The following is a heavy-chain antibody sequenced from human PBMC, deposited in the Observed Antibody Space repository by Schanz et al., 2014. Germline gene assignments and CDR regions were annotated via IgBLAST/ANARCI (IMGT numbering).Heavy chain of an antibody. CDR1: GFTVSGNH. CDR3: AKIRYDSSGYYLPYYGMDV. Sequence: EVQVVESGGGLVQPGGSLRLSCAASGFTVSGNHMSWVRQAPGKGLEWVSTISGLGEATFYSDSVKGRFTVSRDNSKNIVYLQMNRLRAEDTAVYYCAKIRYDSSGYYLPYYGMDVWGQGTTVIVSS. J-gene: IGHJ6*02. D-gene: IGHD3-22*01. V-gene: IGHV3-23*04. CDR2: ISGLGEAT.